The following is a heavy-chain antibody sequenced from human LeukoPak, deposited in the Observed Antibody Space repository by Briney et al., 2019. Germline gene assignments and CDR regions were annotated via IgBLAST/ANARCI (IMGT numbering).Heavy chain of an antibody. CDR2: IDSDGSTT. CDR1: EFIFSGFW. CDR3: TKSNRFDP. V-gene: IGHV3-74*01. J-gene: IGHJ5*02. Sequence: GGSLRLSCAASEFIFSGFWMNWVRQAPGKGLAWVAGIDSDGSTTNYADSVRGRFTISRDNAKNTLFLQMNSLRADDTAVYYCTKSNRFDPWGQGTLVTVSS.